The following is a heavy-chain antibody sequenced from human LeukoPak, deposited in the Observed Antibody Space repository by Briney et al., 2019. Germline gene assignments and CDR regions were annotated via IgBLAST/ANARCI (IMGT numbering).Heavy chain of an antibody. D-gene: IGHD4-17*01. CDR3: ARWVTTVTTNSDY. Sequence: ASVKVSCKASGYTFTGYYMHWVRQAPGQGLEWVGWINPNSGGTNYAQKFQGRVTMTRDTSISTAYMELSRLRSDDTAVYYCARWVTTVTTNSDYWGQGTLVTVSS. CDR2: INPNSGGT. CDR1: GYTFTGYY. J-gene: IGHJ4*02. V-gene: IGHV1-2*02.